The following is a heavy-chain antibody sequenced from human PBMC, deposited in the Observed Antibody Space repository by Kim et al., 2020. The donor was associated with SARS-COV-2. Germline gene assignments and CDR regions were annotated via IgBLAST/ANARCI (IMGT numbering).Heavy chain of an antibody. CDR3: TSMTTVTTGAFDY. D-gene: IGHD4-17*01. CDR1: GFTFSGSA. CDR2: IRSKANSYAT. J-gene: IGHJ4*02. V-gene: IGHV3-73*01. Sequence: GGSLRLSCAASGFTFSGSAMHWVRQASGKGLEWVGRIRSKANSYATAFAASVKGRFTISRDDSKNTAYLQMNSLKTEDTAVYYCTSMTTVTTGAFDYWGQGTLVTVSS.